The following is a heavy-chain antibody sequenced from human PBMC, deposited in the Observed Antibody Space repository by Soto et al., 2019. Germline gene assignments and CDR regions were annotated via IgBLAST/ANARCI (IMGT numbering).Heavy chain of an antibody. CDR3: ARVIMIFGVANLGSYFDY. CDR2: ISPSNGQT. V-gene: IGHV1-18*01. J-gene: IGHJ4*02. CDR1: GYTFSNFG. Sequence: GASVKVSCKASGYTFSNFGLSWVRQAPGQGLEWMGWISPSNGQTIYAQNFHGRATMTTDTSTATAHMELRSLISDDTAVYYCARVIMIFGVANLGSYFDYWGQGTRVTVSS. D-gene: IGHD3-3*01.